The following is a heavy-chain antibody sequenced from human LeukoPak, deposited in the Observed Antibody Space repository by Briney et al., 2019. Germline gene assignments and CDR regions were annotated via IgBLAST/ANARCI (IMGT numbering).Heavy chain of an antibody. J-gene: IGHJ4*02. CDR3: AKDPGYQVVYCFDY. Sequence: PGGSLRLSCAASGFTFSSYSMSWVRQAPGKGLEWVSGISGSGGSTDYADSVKGRFTISRDNPKSTLYLQMNSLRVEDTAVYYCAKDPGYQVVYCFDYWGQGTLVTVSS. V-gene: IGHV3-23*01. CDR1: GFTFSSYS. CDR2: ISGSGGST. D-gene: IGHD2-2*01.